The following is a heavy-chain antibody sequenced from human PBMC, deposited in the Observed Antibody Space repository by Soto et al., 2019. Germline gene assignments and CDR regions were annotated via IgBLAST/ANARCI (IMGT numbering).Heavy chain of an antibody. CDR3: ARTHKYCSGGSCPGGFDS. Sequence: GGSLRLSCAASGFTFSNAWMNWVRQAPGKGLEWVSSINSSSSYIYYADSVKGRFTISRDNGKNSLYLQMNSLRAEDTAVYYCARTHKYCSGGSCPGGFDSWGQGTLVTVSS. CDR2: INSSSSYI. D-gene: IGHD2-15*01. V-gene: IGHV3-21*01. CDR1: GFTFSNAW. J-gene: IGHJ4*02.